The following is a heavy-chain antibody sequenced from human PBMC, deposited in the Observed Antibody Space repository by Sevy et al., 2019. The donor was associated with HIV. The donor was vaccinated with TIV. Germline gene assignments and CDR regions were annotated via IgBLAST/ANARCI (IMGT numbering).Heavy chain of an antibody. Sequence: GGSLRLSCAASGFTFSDYYMSWIRQAPGKGLEWVSYISSSSSYTNYADSVKGRFTISRDNAKNSLYLQMNGLRAEDTAVYYCARIGYSYAPGWFDPWGQGTLVTVSS. CDR2: ISSSSSYT. D-gene: IGHD5-18*01. J-gene: IGHJ5*02. CDR3: ARIGYSYAPGWFDP. CDR1: GFTFSDYY. V-gene: IGHV3-11*06.